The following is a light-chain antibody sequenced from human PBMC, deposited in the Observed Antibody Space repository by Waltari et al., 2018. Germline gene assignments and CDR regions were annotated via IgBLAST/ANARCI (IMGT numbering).Light chain of an antibody. J-gene: IGKJ1*01. CDR1: QSVGSNY. Sequence: EIVLTQSPGTLSLSPGERATLSCRASQSVGSNYLAWYHQKPGQAPRLLIYGASSRATGIPERCSGRGSGTDFTLNILSLEPEDFAVYYCQQYATSPWTSGQGTKVELK. V-gene: IGKV3-20*01. CDR3: QQYATSPWT. CDR2: GAS.